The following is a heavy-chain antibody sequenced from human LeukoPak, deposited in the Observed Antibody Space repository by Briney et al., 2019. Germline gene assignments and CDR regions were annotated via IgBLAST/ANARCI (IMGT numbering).Heavy chain of an antibody. V-gene: IGHV4-34*01. CDR1: DGSFSGYY. Sequence: PSETLSLTCAVYDGSFSGYYWSWIRQPPGKGLEWIGEINHSGSTNYNPSLKSRVTISVDTSKNQFSLKLSSVTAADTAVYYCARSRLGGGYQLLPDYWGQGTLVTVSA. J-gene: IGHJ4*02. CDR3: ARSRLGGGYQLLPDY. D-gene: IGHD2-2*01. CDR2: INHSGST.